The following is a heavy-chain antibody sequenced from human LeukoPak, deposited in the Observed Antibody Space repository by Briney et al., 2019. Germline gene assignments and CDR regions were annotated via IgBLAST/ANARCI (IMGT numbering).Heavy chain of an antibody. V-gene: IGHV3-53*01. J-gene: IGHJ6*02. D-gene: IGHD2-15*01. CDR3: ARGIHRRLHYYGIDV. CDR1: GFSVSGNY. Sequence: PGGSLRPSCAASGFSVSGNYVSSVRQAPGKGVEWVSFIHTSGSIFHADSVKGRFTISRDNSKNALYLQMNSQRAEDTAMYYCARGIHRRLHYYGIDVWGRGTTVTVSS. CDR2: IHTSGSI.